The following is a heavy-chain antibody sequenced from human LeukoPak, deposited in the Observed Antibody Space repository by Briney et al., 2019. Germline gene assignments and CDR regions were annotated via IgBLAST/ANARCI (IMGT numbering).Heavy chain of an antibody. V-gene: IGHV3-21*01. Sequence: GGSLRLSCTASGFTFSSYSMNWVRQAPGKGLEWVSSITSSSDYIYYADSVKGRFTISRDNAENSLHLQMNSLRAEDTAVYYCAREFKSGYGMWAWGQGTLVTASS. D-gene: IGHD5-18*01. CDR3: AREFKSGYGMWA. CDR2: ITSSSDYI. J-gene: IGHJ5*02. CDR1: GFTFSSYS.